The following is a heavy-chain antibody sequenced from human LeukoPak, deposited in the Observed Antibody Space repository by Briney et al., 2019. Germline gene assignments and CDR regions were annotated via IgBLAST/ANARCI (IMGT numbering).Heavy chain of an antibody. V-gene: IGHV1-8*03. J-gene: IGHJ5*02. CDR1: GYTFTSYG. CDR2: INPNSGGT. CDR3: ARVRSPRPHKAFDP. Sequence: GASVKVSCKASGYTFTSYGISWVRQAPGQGLEWMGWINPNSGGTNYAQKFQGRVTITRNTSISTAYMELSSLRSEDTAVYYCARVRSPRPHKAFDPWGQGTLVTVSS.